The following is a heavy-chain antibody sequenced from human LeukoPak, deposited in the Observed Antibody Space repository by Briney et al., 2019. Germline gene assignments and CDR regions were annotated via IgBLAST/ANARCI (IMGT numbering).Heavy chain of an antibody. CDR1: GGSISSYY. Sequence: SETLSLTCTVSGGSISSYYWSWIRQPAGKGLEWIGRIYTSGSTNYNPSLKSRVTISLDTSKNQFSLKLSSVTAADTALYYCARDSTVTTRGDYWGQGTLVTVSS. CDR2: IYTSGST. CDR3: ARDSTVTTRGDY. V-gene: IGHV4-4*07. J-gene: IGHJ4*02. D-gene: IGHD4-17*01.